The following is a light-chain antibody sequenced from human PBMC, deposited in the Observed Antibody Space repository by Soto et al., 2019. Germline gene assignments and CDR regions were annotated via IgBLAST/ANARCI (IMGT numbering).Light chain of an antibody. Sequence: QSVLAQPPSASGTPGQRVTISCSGTSSNIGSNPVNWFQQLPGTAPKLLIYGNNQRPSGVPDRFSGSKSGTSASLAISGLQSEDEADYYCAARDDSLFGPVFGGGTQLTVL. J-gene: IGLJ2*01. CDR3: AARDDSLFGPV. CDR2: GNN. V-gene: IGLV1-44*01. CDR1: SSNIGSNP.